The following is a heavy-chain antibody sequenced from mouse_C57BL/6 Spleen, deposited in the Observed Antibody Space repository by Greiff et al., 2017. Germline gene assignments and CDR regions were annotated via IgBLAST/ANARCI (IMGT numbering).Heavy chain of an antibody. CDR3: VRHYYGSHAMDY. D-gene: IGHD1-1*01. CDR1: GFSFNTYA. Sequence: EVMLVESGGGLVQPKGSLKLSCAASGFSFNTYAMNWVRQAPGKGLEWVARIRSKSNNYATYYADSVKDRFTISRDDSESMLYLQMNNLKTEDTAMYYCVRHYYGSHAMDYWGQGTSVTVSS. CDR2: IRSKSNNYAT. V-gene: IGHV10-1*01. J-gene: IGHJ4*01.